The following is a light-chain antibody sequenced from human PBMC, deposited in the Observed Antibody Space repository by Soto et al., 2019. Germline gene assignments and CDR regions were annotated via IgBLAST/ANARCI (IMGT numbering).Light chain of an antibody. J-gene: IGKJ4*01. Sequence: EIVMTQSPATLSVSPGERVTLSCRASQSVSGNLAWYQQKPGQAPRLLIDGASTRASGIPARFSGSWSGTEFTLTISSLQPEDFAVYYCQQYNNWLFTFGGGTRVEIK. CDR1: QSVSGN. CDR3: QQYNNWLFT. V-gene: IGKV3-15*01. CDR2: GAS.